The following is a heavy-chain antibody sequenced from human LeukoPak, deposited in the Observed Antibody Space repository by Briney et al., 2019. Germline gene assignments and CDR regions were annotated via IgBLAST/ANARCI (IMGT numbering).Heavy chain of an antibody. CDR1: GFTSSDYY. Sequence: GGSLRLSCAASGFTSSDYYMSWIRQAPGKGLEWVSYISSSGNTILYADSVRGRCTISRDNAKNSAYLQMNSLRAEDTAVYYCAREYYYGSGSYAYAMDVWGQGTTLTVSS. CDR3: AREYYYGSGSYAYAMDV. CDR2: ISSSGNTI. V-gene: IGHV3-11*01. D-gene: IGHD3-10*01. J-gene: IGHJ6*02.